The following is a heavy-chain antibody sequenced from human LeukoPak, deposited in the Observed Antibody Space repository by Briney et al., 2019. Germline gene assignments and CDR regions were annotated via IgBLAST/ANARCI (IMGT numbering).Heavy chain of an antibody. CDR3: AREEAAAGTGGVDY. D-gene: IGHD6-13*01. J-gene: IGHJ4*02. CDR2: INTNTGNP. CDR1: GYTFISYA. V-gene: IGHV7-4-1*02. Sequence: GASVKVSCKASGYTFISYAMNWVRQAPGQGLEWMGWINTNTGNPTYAQGFTGRFVFSLDTSVSTAYLQISSLKAEDTAVYYCAREEAAAGTGGVDYWGQGTLVTVSS.